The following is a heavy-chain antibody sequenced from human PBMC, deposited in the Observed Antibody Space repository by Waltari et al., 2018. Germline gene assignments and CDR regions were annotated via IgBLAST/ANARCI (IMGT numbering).Heavy chain of an antibody. D-gene: IGHD3-3*01. V-gene: IGHV3-23*01. CDR1: GLTFSSYA. CDR3: AKDRITISALDT. CDR2: ITGSGYST. Sequence: EVQLLESGGGLVQPGGSLRLSCAASGLTFSSYAISWVRQGPGKGLEWVSGITGSGYSTYYAESVKGRVTISRDNSKNTLYLQMNSLRAEETAVYYCAKDRITISALDTWGQGTLVTVSS. J-gene: IGHJ5*02.